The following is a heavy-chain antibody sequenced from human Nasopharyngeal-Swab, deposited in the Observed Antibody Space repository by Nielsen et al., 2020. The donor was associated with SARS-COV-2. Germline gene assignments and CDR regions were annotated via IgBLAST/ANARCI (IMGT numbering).Heavy chain of an antibody. V-gene: IGHV4-59*01. D-gene: IGHD6-19*01. CDR1: GCSIKRFY. J-gene: IGHJ4*02. Sequence: AVTLCLICTVCGCSIKRFYWSWVRQPPGKGLEWIGNFFYSGTPNYNPSLKSRVTISVDAPRNQFSLRLNSVTSADTAMYYCARDSSGWHYWGQGILVTVSS. CDR3: ARDSSGWHY. CDR2: FFYSGTP.